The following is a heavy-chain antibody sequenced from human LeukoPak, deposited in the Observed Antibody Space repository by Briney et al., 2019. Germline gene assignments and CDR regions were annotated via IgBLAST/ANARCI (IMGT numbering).Heavy chain of an antibody. Sequence: PSETLPLTCTVSGGSINNYYWSWIRQPPGKGLEWIGYISYSGSTNYNPSLKSRVTISVDTSKNQFSLKMNSMTAADTALYYCAAGRMITEVNALDYWGQGTLVTVSS. CDR3: AAGRMITEVNALDY. J-gene: IGHJ4*02. V-gene: IGHV4-59*08. CDR1: GGSINNYY. D-gene: IGHD3-22*01. CDR2: ISYSGST.